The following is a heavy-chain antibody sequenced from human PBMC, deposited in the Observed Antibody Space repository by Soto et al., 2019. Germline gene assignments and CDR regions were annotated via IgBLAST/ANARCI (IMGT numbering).Heavy chain of an antibody. CDR1: GFTFSSYG. CDR3: ATPLITMVRGVQIDY. D-gene: IGHD3-10*01. V-gene: IGHV3-33*01. CDR2: IWYDGSNK. J-gene: IGHJ4*02. Sequence: GGSLRLSCAASGFTFSSYGMHWVRQAPGKGLEWVAVIWYDGSNKYYADSVKGPCTISRDNSKNTLYLQMNSLRAEDTAVYYCATPLITMVRGVQIDYWGQGTLVTVSS.